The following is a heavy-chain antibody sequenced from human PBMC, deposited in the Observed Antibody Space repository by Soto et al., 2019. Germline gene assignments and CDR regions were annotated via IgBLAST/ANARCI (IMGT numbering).Heavy chain of an antibody. V-gene: IGHV4-31*03. CDR1: GGSFSSGGYY. J-gene: IGHJ4*02. CDR2: IYYSGST. CDR3: ARATSFSGHHGY. D-gene: IGHD2-8*02. Sequence: QLQLQESGPGLVKPSQTLSLACTVSGGSFSSGGYYWSWIRQLPGKGLEWIGYIYYSGSTYYNPSLKSRFTISLDTSKNQFPLKLSSVTAADTAVYYCARATSFSGHHGYWGQGTLVTVSS.